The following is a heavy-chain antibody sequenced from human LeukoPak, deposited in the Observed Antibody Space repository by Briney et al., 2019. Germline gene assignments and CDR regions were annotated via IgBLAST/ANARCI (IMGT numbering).Heavy chain of an antibody. J-gene: IGHJ4*02. CDR3: AIGAYYDFWSGYYERDYYFDY. CDR1: GFTFSNYW. CDR2: VNTDGSST. Sequence: GGPLRLSCAASGFTFSNYWMYWVRQAPGKGLVWVSGVNTDGSSTSYTDSVKGRFTISRDNAKNTLYLQMNSLRAEDTAVYYCAIGAYYDFWSGYYERDYYFDYWGQGTLVTVSS. V-gene: IGHV3-74*01. D-gene: IGHD3-3*01.